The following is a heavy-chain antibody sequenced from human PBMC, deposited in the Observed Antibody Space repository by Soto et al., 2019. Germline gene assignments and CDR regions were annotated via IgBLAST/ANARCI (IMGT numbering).Heavy chain of an antibody. Sequence: SVKVSCKASGGTFSTFGISWVRQAPGQGLEWMGGIIPFFGTANYAQKFQGRVTITADESTSTAYMELSSLRSEDTAVYYCAVITRSTYYYDCALYWGQGTLVTVSS. CDR3: AVITRSTYYYDCALY. CDR1: GGTFSTFG. J-gene: IGHJ4*02. D-gene: IGHD3-22*01. V-gene: IGHV1-69*13. CDR2: IIPFFGTA.